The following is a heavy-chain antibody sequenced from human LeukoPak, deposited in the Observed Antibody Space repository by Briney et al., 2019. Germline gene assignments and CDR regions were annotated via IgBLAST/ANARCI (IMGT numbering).Heavy chain of an antibody. J-gene: IGHJ4*02. V-gene: IGHV3-23*01. Sequence: GGSLRLSCAASGFTFSSYAMSWVRQAPGMGLEWVSAISGSGGSTYYADSVKGRFTISRDNSKNTLYLQMNSLRAEDTAVCYCAKPKTRGSSSSPLVYWGQGTLVTVSS. CDR2: ISGSGGST. CDR1: GFTFSSYA. D-gene: IGHD6-6*01. CDR3: AKPKTRGSSSSPLVY.